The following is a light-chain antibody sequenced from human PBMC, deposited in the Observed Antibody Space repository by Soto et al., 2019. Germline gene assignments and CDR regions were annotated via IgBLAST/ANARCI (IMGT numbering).Light chain of an antibody. CDR3: QQRSNWPPIT. Sequence: IVMPQSPSTLSVSPGERSTLSCVASETILSNLAWYQQKPGQAPRLLIYDASNRATGIPARFSGSGSGTDFTLTISSLEAEDFAVYYCQQRSNWPPITFGQGTRLEIK. CDR1: ETILSN. J-gene: IGKJ5*01. CDR2: DAS. V-gene: IGKV3-11*01.